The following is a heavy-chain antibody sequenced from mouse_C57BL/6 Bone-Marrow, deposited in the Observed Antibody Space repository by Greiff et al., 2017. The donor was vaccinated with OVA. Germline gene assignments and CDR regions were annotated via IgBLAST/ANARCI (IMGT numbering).Heavy chain of an antibody. CDR2: ISDGGSYT. J-gene: IGHJ2*01. Sequence: EVKLMESGGGLVKPGGSLKLSCAASGFTFSSYAMSWVRQTPEKRLEWVATISDGGSYTYYPDNVKGRFTISRDNAKNNLYLQMSHLKSEDTAMYYCARDRATVVATKYFDYWGQGTTLTVSS. CDR1: GFTFSSYA. CDR3: ARDRATVVATKYFDY. V-gene: IGHV5-4*01. D-gene: IGHD1-1*01.